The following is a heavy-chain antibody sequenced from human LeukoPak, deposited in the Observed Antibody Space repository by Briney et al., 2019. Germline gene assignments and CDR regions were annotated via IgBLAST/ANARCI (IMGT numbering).Heavy chain of an antibody. V-gene: IGHV4-31*03. J-gene: IGHJ5*02. CDR2: IYYTGTT. Sequence: PSETLSLTCSVSGVSISSGTYYWTWIRQHPGKGLEWIGNIYYTGTTYYNPSLQSRLAMSLDTSKNQFSLKLSSVTAADTAVYYCATDLAARTGPVDTWGQGTLVAVSS. CDR1: GVSISSGTYY. D-gene: IGHD6-6*01. CDR3: ATDLAARTGPVDT.